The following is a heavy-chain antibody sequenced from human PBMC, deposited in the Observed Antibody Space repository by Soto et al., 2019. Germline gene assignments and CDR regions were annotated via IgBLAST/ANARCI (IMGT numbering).Heavy chain of an antibody. Sequence: GASVKVSCKASGYTFTSYGISWVRQAPGQGLEWMGWISAYNGNTNYAQKLQGRVTMTTDTSTSTAYMELRSLRSDDTAVYYCARDQVSILWFGELTPPGYYGMDVWGQGTTVTVSS. CDR3: ARDQVSILWFGELTPPGYYGMDV. D-gene: IGHD3-10*01. V-gene: IGHV1-18*04. J-gene: IGHJ6*02. CDR1: GYTFTSYG. CDR2: ISAYNGNT.